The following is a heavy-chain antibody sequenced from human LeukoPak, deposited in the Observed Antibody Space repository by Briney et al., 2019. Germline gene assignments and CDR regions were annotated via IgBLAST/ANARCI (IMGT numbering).Heavy chain of an antibody. Sequence: GRSLRLSCAASGFTFSSYGMHWVRQAPGKGLEWVAVISYDGSNKYYADSVKGRFTISRDNSKNTLYLQMNSLRAEDTAVYYCAKVIAAAGTPGIDYWGQGTLVTVSS. CDR1: GFTFSSYG. CDR3: AKVIAAAGTPGIDY. V-gene: IGHV3-30*18. CDR2: ISYDGSNK. D-gene: IGHD6-13*01. J-gene: IGHJ4*02.